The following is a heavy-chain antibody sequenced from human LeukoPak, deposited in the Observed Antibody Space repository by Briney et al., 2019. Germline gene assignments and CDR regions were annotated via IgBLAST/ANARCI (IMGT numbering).Heavy chain of an antibody. D-gene: IGHD6-13*01. CDR2: IIPILGIA. V-gene: IGHV1-69*04. J-gene: IGHJ6*03. CDR1: GGTFSSYT. CDR3: AREGADGYSSSWFEDYDYYYYMDV. Sequence: ASVKVSCKASGGTFSSYTISWARQAPGQGLEWMGRIIPILGIANYAQKFQGRVTITADKSTSTAYMELSSLRSEDTAVYYCAREGADGYSSSWFEDYDYYYYMDVWGKGTRVTVSS.